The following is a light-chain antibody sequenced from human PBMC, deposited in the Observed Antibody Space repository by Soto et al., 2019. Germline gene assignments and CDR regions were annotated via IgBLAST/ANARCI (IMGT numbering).Light chain of an antibody. J-gene: IGKJ4*01. CDR1: QSISSW. Sequence: DIQMTQSPSTLSASVGDRVTITCRASQSISSWLAWYQQKPGKAPKLLIYKASSLESGVPSRLSGSGSGTEFTLTISCLQPDDFATYYCQQYNSYVTVGGGTKVEIK. CDR3: QQYNSYVT. V-gene: IGKV1-5*03. CDR2: KAS.